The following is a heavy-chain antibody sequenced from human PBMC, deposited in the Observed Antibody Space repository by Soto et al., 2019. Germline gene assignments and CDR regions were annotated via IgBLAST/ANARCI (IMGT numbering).Heavy chain of an antibody. V-gene: IGHV3-64D*06. CDR3: VKDRCSSTSCPSGFDY. Sequence: PGGSLRLSXSASGFTFSSYAMHWVRQAPGKGLEYVSAISSNGGSTYYADSVKGRFTISRDNSKNTLYLQMSSLRAEDTAVYYCVKDRCSSTSCPSGFDYWGQGTLVTVSS. J-gene: IGHJ4*02. D-gene: IGHD2-2*01. CDR1: GFTFSSYA. CDR2: ISSNGGST.